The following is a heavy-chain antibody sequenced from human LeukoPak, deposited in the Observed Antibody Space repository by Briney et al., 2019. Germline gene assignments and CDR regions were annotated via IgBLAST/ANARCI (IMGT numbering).Heavy chain of an antibody. CDR3: AKGLYLVVPAATQYYFDY. Sequence: GGTLRLSCAASGFTFTSYGMSWVRQAPGKGLEWVSAISGSGGSTYYADSVKGRFTISRDNFKNTLYLQMNSLRAGDTAVYYCAKGLYLVVPAATQYYFDYWGQGTLVTVSS. V-gene: IGHV3-23*01. D-gene: IGHD2-2*01. J-gene: IGHJ4*02. CDR1: GFTFTSYG. CDR2: ISGSGGST.